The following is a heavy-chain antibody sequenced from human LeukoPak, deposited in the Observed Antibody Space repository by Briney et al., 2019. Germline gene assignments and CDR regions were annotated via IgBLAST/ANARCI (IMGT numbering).Heavy chain of an antibody. J-gene: IGHJ4*02. Sequence: GGSLRLSCVASGFSFSTSWMHWVRQAPGKGLLWLSRISSDGTNTKYADSVKGRFTISRDNSKNTLYLQMNSLRAEDTAVYYCARDHQPYCTNGVCFTPAGRVWGQGTLVTVSS. D-gene: IGHD2-8*01. CDR3: ARDHQPYCTNGVCFTPAGRV. CDR1: GFSFSTSW. V-gene: IGHV3-74*03. CDR2: ISSDGTNT.